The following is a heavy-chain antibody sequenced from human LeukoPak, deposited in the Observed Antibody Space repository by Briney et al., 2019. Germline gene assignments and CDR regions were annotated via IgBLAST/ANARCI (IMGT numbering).Heavy chain of an antibody. CDR1: GGTFSSYA. J-gene: IGHJ4*02. V-gene: IGHV1-69*01. Sequence: SVNVSCKASGGTFSSYAISWVRQAPGQGLEWMGGIIPIFGTANYAQKFQGRVTITADESTSTAYMELSSLRSEDTAVYYCASGSGYYDSSGYYEGTFDYWGQGTLVTVSS. CDR3: ASGSGYYDSSGYYEGTFDY. D-gene: IGHD3-22*01. CDR2: IIPIFGTA.